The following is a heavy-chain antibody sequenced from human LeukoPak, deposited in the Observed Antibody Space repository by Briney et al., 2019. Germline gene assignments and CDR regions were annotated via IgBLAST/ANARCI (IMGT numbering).Heavy chain of an antibody. J-gene: IGHJ4*02. CDR3: ARYDWNYDRAIFDY. V-gene: IGHV4-34*01. D-gene: IGHD1-7*01. CDR1: GGSFSGYY. Sequence: PSETLSLTCAVYGGSFSGYYWSWIRQPPGKGLEWIGEINHSGSTNYNLSLKSRVTISVDTSKNQFSLKLSSVTAADTAVYYCARYDWNYDRAIFDYWGQGTLVTVSS. CDR2: INHSGST.